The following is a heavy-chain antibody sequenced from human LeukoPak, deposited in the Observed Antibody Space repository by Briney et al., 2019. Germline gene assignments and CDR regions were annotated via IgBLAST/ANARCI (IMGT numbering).Heavy chain of an antibody. CDR1: GFTFSSYW. CDR2: IKQDGSEK. J-gene: IGHJ4*02. CDR3: ARDREGSSRRYFDY. D-gene: IGHD6-13*01. V-gene: IGHV3-7*01. Sequence: TGGSLRLSCAASGFTFSSYWMSWVPQAPGKGLEWVANIKQDGSEKYYVDSVKGRFTISRDNAKNSLYLQMNSLRAEDTAVYYCARDREGSSRRYFDYWGQGTLVTVSS.